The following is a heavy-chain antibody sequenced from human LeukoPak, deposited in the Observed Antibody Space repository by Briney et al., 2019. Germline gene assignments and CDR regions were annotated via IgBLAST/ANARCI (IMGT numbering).Heavy chain of an antibody. J-gene: IGHJ4*02. Sequence: GGSLRLSCAASGFTFSSYAMSWVRQAPGKGLEWVSAISGSGGSTYYADSVKGRFTISRDNSKNTLYLQMNSLRAEDTAVYYCAKGGPGGVLRFLEWSHFDYWGQGTLVTVSS. CDR3: AKGGPGGVLRFLEWSHFDY. CDR2: ISGSGGST. D-gene: IGHD3-3*01. V-gene: IGHV3-23*01. CDR1: GFTFSSYA.